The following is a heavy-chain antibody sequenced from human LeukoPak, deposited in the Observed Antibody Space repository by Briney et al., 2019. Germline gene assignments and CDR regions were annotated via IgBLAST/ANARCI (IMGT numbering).Heavy chain of an antibody. CDR2: INHSGST. J-gene: IGHJ5*02. CDR1: GGSFSGYY. V-gene: IGHV4-34*01. Sequence: SETLSLTCAVYGGSFSGYYWSWIRQPPGKGLEWIGEINHSGSTNYNPSLKSRVTITVDTSKNQFSLRLSSVTAADTAVYYCARLGYSSSSRFDPWGQGTLVTASS. CDR3: ARLGYSSSSRFDP. D-gene: IGHD6-13*01.